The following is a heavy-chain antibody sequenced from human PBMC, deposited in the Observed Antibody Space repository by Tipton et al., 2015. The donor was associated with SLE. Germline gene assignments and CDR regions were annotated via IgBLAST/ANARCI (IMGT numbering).Heavy chain of an antibody. CDR1: GFTFSDYY. CDR2: ISSSGSTI. CDR3: AAYGTTVVANWFDP. V-gene: IGHV3-11*01. Sequence: SLRLSCAASGFTFSDYYMSWIRQAPGKGLEWVSYISSSGSTIYYADSVKGRFTISRDNAKNSLYLQMNSLRAEDTAVYYCAAYGTTVVANWFDPWGQGTLVTVSS. D-gene: IGHD4-23*01. J-gene: IGHJ5*02.